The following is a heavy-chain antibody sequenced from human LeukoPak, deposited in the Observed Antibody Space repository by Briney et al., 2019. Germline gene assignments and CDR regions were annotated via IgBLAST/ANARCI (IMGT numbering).Heavy chain of an antibody. CDR2: INPNSGGT. V-gene: IGHV1-2*02. J-gene: IGHJ3*02. CDR3: AAVAGLGNAFDI. D-gene: IGHD6-19*01. CDR1: GYTFTSYY. Sequence: GASVKVSCKASGYTFTSYYMHWVRQAPGQGLEWMGWINPNSGGTNYAQKFQGRVTMTRDTSISTAYMELSRLRSDDTAVYYCAAVAGLGNAFDIWGQGTMVTVSS.